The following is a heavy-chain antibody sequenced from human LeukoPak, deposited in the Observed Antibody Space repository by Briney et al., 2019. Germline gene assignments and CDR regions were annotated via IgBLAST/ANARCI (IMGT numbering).Heavy chain of an antibody. Sequence: ASVKVSCKASGYTFTGYYIHWVRQAPGQGLEWMGWINPNSGGTNYAQKFQGRVTMTSDTSISTAYMEPSRLRSDDTAVYYCATYVWGNLTFDYWGQGTLVTVSS. J-gene: IGHJ4*02. CDR3: ATYVWGNLTFDY. V-gene: IGHV1-2*02. CDR2: INPNSGGT. CDR1: GYTFTGYY. D-gene: IGHD3-16*01.